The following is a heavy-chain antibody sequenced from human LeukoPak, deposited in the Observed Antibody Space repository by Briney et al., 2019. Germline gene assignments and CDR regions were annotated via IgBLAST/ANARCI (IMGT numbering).Heavy chain of an antibody. J-gene: IGHJ4*02. V-gene: IGHV3-7*03. Sequence: GGSLRLSCAASGFTFTTYWMNWVRQAPGKGLEWVADIKQDGSEKRYMDSVRGRFTISRDNSKNTLYLQMNSLRAEDTAVYYCAKNYGAWCYFDYWGQGTLVTVSS. CDR2: IKQDGSEK. CDR1: GFTFTTYW. D-gene: IGHD2-8*01. CDR3: AKNYGAWCYFDY.